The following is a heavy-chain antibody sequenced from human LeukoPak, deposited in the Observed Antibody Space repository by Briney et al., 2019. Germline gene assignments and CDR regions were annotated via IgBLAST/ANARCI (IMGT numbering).Heavy chain of an antibody. J-gene: IGHJ4*02. CDR3: ARDLTMTVVAIGY. CDR1: GYTFTGYY. CDR2: INTNTGNP. D-gene: IGHD3-22*01. Sequence: ASVKVSCTASGYTFTGYYMHWVRQAPGQGLEWMGWINTNTGNPTYAQGFTGRFVFSLDTSVSTAYLQISSLKAEDTAVYYCARDLTMTVVAIGYWGQGTLVTVSS. V-gene: IGHV7-4-1*02.